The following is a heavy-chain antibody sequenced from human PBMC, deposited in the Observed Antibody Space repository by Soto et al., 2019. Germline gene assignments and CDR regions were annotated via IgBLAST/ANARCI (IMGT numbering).Heavy chain of an antibody. CDR1: GHSISSYY. J-gene: IGHJ3*02. D-gene: IGHD3-22*01. CDR2: IYYSGST. V-gene: IGHV4-59*08. Sequence: SETLSLTCTVSGHSISSYYWSWIRQPPGKGLEWIGYIYYSGSTNYNPSLKSRVTISVDTSKNQFSLKLSSVTAADTAVYYCARHGTHYYDSSGYIDAFDIWGQGTMVT. CDR3: ARHGTHYYDSSGYIDAFDI.